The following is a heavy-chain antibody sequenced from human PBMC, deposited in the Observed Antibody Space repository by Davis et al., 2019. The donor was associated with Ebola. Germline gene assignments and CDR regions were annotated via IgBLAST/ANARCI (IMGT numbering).Heavy chain of an antibody. D-gene: IGHD2-15*01. CDR1: GYTFTGYY. CDR2: INPNSGGT. CDR3: ATSPFSESSPLVVY. J-gene: IGHJ4*02. Sequence: AASVKVSCKASGYTFTGYYMHWVRQAPGQGLEWMGRINPNSGGTNYAQKFQGRVTMTRDTSISTAYMELNRLRSDDTAVYYCATSPFSESSPLVVYWGQGTLVTVSP. V-gene: IGHV1-2*06.